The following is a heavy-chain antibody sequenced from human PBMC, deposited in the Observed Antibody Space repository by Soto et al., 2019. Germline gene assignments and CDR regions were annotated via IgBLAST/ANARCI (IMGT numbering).Heavy chain of an antibody. J-gene: IGHJ5*02. CDR2: IKSKTDGGTT. CDR3: TTDKGYPGGFDP. D-gene: IGHD5-12*01. V-gene: IGHV3-15*01. CDR1: GFTFSNAW. Sequence: GGSLRLSCAASGFTFSNAWMSWVRQAPGKGLEWVGRIKSKTDGGTTDYAAPVKGRFTISRDDSKNTLYLQMNSLKTEDTAVYYFTTDKGYPGGFDPWGQGTLVTVSS.